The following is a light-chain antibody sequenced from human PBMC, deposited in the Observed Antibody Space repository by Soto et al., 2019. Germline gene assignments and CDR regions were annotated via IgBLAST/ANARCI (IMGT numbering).Light chain of an antibody. J-gene: IGKJ5*01. V-gene: IGKV3-20*01. CDR2: GES. CDR1: QSVNRNY. Sequence: EILLTQSPGPLSLSPGDSATLSCRGSQSVNRNYLAWYQQKTGQAPRILIYGESSRATGIPDRLSGSGSGTDFNLTISSLEPEDFAVYHCQKYDNSPITCGQGTRLEI. CDR3: QKYDNSPIT.